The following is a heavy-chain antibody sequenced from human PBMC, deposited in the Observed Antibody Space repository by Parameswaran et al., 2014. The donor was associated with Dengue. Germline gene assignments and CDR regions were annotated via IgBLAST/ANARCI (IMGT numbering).Heavy chain of an antibody. J-gene: IGHJ3*02. Sequence: SWVRQAPGQGLEWMGGIIPVFGTANKAQKFQDRVEISADESTSTVYMELSSLRSEDAAVYYCARRDCSATRCPGSFDIWGQGTMVTVSS. D-gene: IGHD2-2*01. V-gene: IGHV1-69*01. CDR2: IIPVFGTA. CDR3: ARRDCSATRCPGSFDI.